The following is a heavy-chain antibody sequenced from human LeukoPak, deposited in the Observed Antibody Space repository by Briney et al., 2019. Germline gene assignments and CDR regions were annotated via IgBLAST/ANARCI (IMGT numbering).Heavy chain of an antibody. CDR2: ISSSGSTI. J-gene: IGHJ6*04. CDR3: AELGITMIGGV. D-gene: IGHD3-10*02. CDR1: GFIFDDYG. Sequence: GGSLRLSCAASGFIFDDYGMNWVRQIPGKGLEWVSYISSSGSTIYYANSVKGRFTISRDNAKNSLYLQMNSLRAEDTAVYYCAELGITMIGGVWGKGTTVTISS. V-gene: IGHV3-48*03.